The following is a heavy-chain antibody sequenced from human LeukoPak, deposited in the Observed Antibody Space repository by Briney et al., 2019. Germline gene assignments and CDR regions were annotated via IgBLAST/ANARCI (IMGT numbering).Heavy chain of an antibody. J-gene: IGHJ6*04. CDR2: INHSGST. CDR1: GGSFSGYY. Sequence: SETLSLTCAVYGGSFSGYYWSWIRQPPGKGLEWIGEINHSGSTNYNPSLKSRVTISVDTSKNQFSLKLSSVTAADTAVYYCARGVLGIYYYYYYGMGVWGKGTTVTVSS. CDR3: ARGVLGIYYYYYYGMGV. V-gene: IGHV4-34*01. D-gene: IGHD2-21*01.